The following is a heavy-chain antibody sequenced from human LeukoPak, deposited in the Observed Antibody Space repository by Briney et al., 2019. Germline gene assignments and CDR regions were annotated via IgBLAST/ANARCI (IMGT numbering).Heavy chain of an antibody. V-gene: IGHV4-39*07. CDR3: AREAVALDY. CDR2: TYYSGNA. D-gene: IGHD6-19*01. J-gene: IGHJ4*02. Sequence: PSETLSLTCTVSGGSISSYYWSWIRQPPGKGLEWIGSTYYSGNAYYNPSLKSRVTISIDTSKNHFSLKLSSVTAADTAIYFCAREAVALDYWGQGILVTVSS. CDR1: GGSISSYY.